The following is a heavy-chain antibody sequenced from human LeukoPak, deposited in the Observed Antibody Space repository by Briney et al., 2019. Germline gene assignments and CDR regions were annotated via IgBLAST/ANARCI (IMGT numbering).Heavy chain of an antibody. V-gene: IGHV3-72*01. D-gene: IGHD4-23*01. CDR1: GFTLSDHY. CDR2: TRNKADRYTT. CDR3: TRGGLYGGNSAFDY. J-gene: IGHJ4*02. Sequence: GGSLRLSCAASGFTLSDHYMDWVRQPPGKGLEWVGRTRNKADRYTTVYAASVNGRFTISRDDSKSSLYLQMNSLKTEDTAVYYCTRGGLYGGNSAFDYWGQGTLVTVSS.